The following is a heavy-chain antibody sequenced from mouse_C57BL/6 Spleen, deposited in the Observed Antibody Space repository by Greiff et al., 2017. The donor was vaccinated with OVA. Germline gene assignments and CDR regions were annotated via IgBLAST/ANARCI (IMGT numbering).Heavy chain of an antibody. CDR2: IDPSDSET. Sequence: QVQLQQPGAELVRPGSSVKLSCKASGYTFTSYWMHWVKQRPIQGLEWIGNIDPSDSETYYNQKFKDKATLTVDKSSSTAYMQLSSLTSEYSAVYYCARPHYSNYHYYAMDYWGQGTSVTVSS. J-gene: IGHJ4*01. CDR1: GYTFTSYW. V-gene: IGHV1-52*01. CDR3: ARPHYSNYHYYAMDY. D-gene: IGHD2-5*01.